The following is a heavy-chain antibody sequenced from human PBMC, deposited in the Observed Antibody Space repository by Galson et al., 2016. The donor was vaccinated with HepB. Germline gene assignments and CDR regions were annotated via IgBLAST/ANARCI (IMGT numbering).Heavy chain of an antibody. V-gene: IGHV3-30-3*01. D-gene: IGHD3-22*01. CDR3: AGVVFSREFDY. CDR1: GFTFSSYA. CDR2: ISYDGNNK. Sequence: SLRLSCAASGFTFSSYAMHWVRQAPGKGLEWVAVISYDGNNKYFAGSVKGRFTISRENSYNTLYLQMKSLRPDDTAVYYCAGVVFSREFDYWGQGTLVTVSS. J-gene: IGHJ4*02.